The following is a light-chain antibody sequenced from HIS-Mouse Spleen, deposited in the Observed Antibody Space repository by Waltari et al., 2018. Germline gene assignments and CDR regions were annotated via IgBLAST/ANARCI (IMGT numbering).Light chain of an antibody. J-gene: IGLJ2*01. CDR2: EDS. CDR1: AFPKKY. CDR3: YSTDSSGNHRV. Sequence: SYELTQPPSVSVSPGKTARITCPGDAFPKKYAYWNQQKSGQAPVLVIYEDSKRPSGIPERFSGSSSGTMATLTISGAQVEDEADYYCYSTDSSGNHRVFGGGTKLTVL. V-gene: IGLV3-10*01.